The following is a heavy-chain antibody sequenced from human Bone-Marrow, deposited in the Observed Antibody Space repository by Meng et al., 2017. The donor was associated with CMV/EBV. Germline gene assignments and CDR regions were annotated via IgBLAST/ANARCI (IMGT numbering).Heavy chain of an antibody. CDR2: IKSKTDGGTT. V-gene: IGHV3-15*01. D-gene: IGHD3-3*01. J-gene: IGHJ6*02. CDR3: ASRTIFGVVRRYGMDV. CDR1: GFTFSNAW. Sequence: GESLKISCAASGFTFSNAWMSWVRQAPGKGLEWVGRIKSKTDGGTTDYAAPVKGRFTISRDDSKNTLYLQMNSLRAEDTAVYYCASRTIFGVVRRYGMDVWGQGTTVTVSS.